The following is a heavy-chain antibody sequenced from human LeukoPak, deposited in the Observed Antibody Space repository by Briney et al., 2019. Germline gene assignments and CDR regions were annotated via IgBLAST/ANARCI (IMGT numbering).Heavy chain of an antibody. J-gene: IGHJ2*01. V-gene: IGHV3-30*02. CDR3: AKESGYFYWYFDL. CDR2: IWYDGGNK. D-gene: IGHD3-3*01. CDR1: GFTFSSYG. Sequence: GGSLRLSCAASGFTFSSYGMHWVRQAPGKGLEWVAVIWYDGGNKYYADSVKGRFTISRDNSKNTLYLQMNSLRAEDTAVYYCAKESGYFYWYFDLWGRGTLVTVSS.